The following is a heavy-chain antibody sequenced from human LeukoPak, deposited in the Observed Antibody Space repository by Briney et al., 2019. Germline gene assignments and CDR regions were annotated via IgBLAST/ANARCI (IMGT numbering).Heavy chain of an antibody. CDR3: ARGKEDFGEVIPFDP. CDR1: GYTFTSYG. V-gene: IGHV1-18*01. Sequence: GASVKVSCKASGYTFTSYGISWVRQAPGQGLEWMGWISAYNGNTNYAQKLQGRVTMTTDTSTSTAYMELRSLRSDDTAVYYCARGKEDFGEVIPFDPWGQGTLVTVSS. CDR2: ISAYNGNT. J-gene: IGHJ5*02. D-gene: IGHD3-3*01.